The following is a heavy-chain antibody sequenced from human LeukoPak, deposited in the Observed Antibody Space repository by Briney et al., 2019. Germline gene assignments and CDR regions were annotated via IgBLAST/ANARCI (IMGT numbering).Heavy chain of an antibody. Sequence: ASVKVSCKASGGTFSSYAISWVRQAPGQGLEWMGGIIPIFGTANYAQKFQGRVTITTDESTSTAYMELSSLRSEDMAVYYCARDRGTYSSSQAWLDPWGQGTLVTVSS. CDR2: IIPIFGTA. J-gene: IGHJ5*02. D-gene: IGHD6-13*01. CDR1: GGTFSSYA. V-gene: IGHV1-69*05. CDR3: ARDRGTYSSSQAWLDP.